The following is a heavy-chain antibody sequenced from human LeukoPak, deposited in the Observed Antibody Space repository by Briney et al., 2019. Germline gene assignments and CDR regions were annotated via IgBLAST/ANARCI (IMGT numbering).Heavy chain of an antibody. V-gene: IGHV1-24*01. J-gene: IGHJ4*02. Sequence: ASVKVSCKVSGYTLTELSMHRVRQAPGKGLEWMGGFDPEDGETIYAQKFQGRVTMTEDTSTDTAYMELSSLRSEDTAVYYCASRWYYYDSSGYSLGDYWGQGTLVTVSS. CDR2: FDPEDGET. CDR3: ASRWYYYDSSGYSLGDY. D-gene: IGHD3-22*01. CDR1: GYTLTELS.